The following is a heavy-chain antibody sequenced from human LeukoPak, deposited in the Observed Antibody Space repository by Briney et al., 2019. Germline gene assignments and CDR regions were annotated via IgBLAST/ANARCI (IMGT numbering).Heavy chain of an antibody. J-gene: IGHJ6*03. V-gene: IGHV4-34*01. D-gene: IGHD2-15*01. CDR2: INHSGST. CDR1: GGSFSGYY. Sequence: PETLSLTCAVYGGSFSGYYWSWIRQPPGKGLEWIGEINHSGSTNYNPSLKSRVTISVDTSKNQFSLKLSSVTAADTAVYYCAREGRKSRGIDIVRKKERGYYYMDVWGKGTTVTVSS. CDR3: AREGRKSRGIDIVRKKERGYYYMDV.